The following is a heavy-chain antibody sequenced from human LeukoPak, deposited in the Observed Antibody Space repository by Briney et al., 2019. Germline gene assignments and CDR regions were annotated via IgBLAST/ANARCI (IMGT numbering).Heavy chain of an antibody. J-gene: IGHJ3*02. CDR2: IYYSGST. CDR3: ARDYYDSSGYDPFDI. Sequence: PSETLSLTCTVSSGSISSYYWSWIRQPPGKGLEWIGYIYYSGSTNYNPSLKSRVTISVDTSKNQFSLKLSSVTAADTAVYYCARDYYDSSGYDPFDIWGQGTMVTVSS. V-gene: IGHV4-59*01. D-gene: IGHD3-22*01. CDR1: SGSISSYY.